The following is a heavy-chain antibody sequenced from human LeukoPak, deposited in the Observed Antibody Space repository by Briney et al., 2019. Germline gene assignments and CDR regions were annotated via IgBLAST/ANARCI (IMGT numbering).Heavy chain of an antibody. V-gene: IGHV4-34*01. CDR1: GGSFSGYY. D-gene: IGHD3-3*01. CDR3: ARRQNYDFWSGYHRPGNAFDI. J-gene: IGHJ3*02. CDR2: INHSGST. Sequence: ASETLSLTCAVYGGSFSGYYWSWIRQPPGKGLEWIGEINHSGSTNYNPSLKSRVTISVDTSKNQFSLKLSSVTAADTAVYYCARRQNYDFWSGYHRPGNAFDIWGQGTMVTVSS.